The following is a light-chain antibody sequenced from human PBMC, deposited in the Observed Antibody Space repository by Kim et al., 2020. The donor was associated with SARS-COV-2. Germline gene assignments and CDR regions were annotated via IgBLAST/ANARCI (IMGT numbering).Light chain of an antibody. CDR3: NSRDNNDNVL. V-gene: IGLV3-19*01. CDR2: GKN. Sequence: AVLQTVRITCQGDSLRTYYTTWVQQKPGQAPIVVFYGKNNRPSGIPDRFSGSSSGNTASLTITATQAGDEADYYCNSRDNNDNVLFGGGTRLIV. J-gene: IGLJ2*01. CDR1: SLRTYY.